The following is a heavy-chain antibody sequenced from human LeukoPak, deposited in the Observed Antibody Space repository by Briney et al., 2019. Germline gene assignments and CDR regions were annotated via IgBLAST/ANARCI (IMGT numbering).Heavy chain of an antibody. CDR1: GFTFSSYG. Sequence: PGGSLRLSCAASGFTFSSYGMHWVRQAPGKGLEWVAVIWYDGSNKYYADSVKGRFTISRDNSKNTLYLQMNSLRAEDTAVYYCAREGSGSSGWYSSVGYYYYGMDVWGQGTTVTVSS. D-gene: IGHD6-19*01. V-gene: IGHV3-33*01. CDR2: IWYDGSNK. J-gene: IGHJ6*02. CDR3: AREGSGSSGWYSSVGYYYYGMDV.